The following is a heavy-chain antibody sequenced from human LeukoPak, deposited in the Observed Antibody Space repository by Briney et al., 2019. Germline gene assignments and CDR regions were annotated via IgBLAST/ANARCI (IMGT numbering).Heavy chain of an antibody. CDR2: IKKDGSEK. D-gene: IGHD2-2*01. Sequence: PGGSLRLSCAASGFTFSSYWMSWVRQAPGKGLEWVANIKKDGSEKYYVDSVKGRFTISRENAKNSLYLQMNSLRAEDTAVYYCARSFYGHDPYYCYMDVWGKGTTVTVSS. CDR1: GFTFSSYW. V-gene: IGHV3-7*01. J-gene: IGHJ6*03. CDR3: ARSFYGHDPYYCYMDV.